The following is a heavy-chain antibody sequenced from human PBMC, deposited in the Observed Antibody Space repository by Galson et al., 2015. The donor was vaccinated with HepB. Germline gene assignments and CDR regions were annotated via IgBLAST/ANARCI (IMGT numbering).Heavy chain of an antibody. D-gene: IGHD4-11*01. CDR3: VRGIDSDSGAWS. Sequence: SLRLSCAASGLTFRSYWMHWVRQSPGKGLVWVSRVNSDGTTTNYTESVKGRFTNSRDNAKNTLYLQVNSLRADDAAVYYCVRGIDSDSGAWSWGQGTLVTVSS. V-gene: IGHV3-74*01. CDR1: GLTFRSYW. CDR2: VNSDGTTT. J-gene: IGHJ5*02.